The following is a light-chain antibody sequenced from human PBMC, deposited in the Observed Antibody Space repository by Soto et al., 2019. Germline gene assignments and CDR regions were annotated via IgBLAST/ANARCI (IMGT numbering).Light chain of an antibody. J-gene: IGKJ1*01. CDR2: GAS. CDR1: QSVSNNY. V-gene: IGKV3-20*01. CDR3: QQYAASPRT. Sequence: EVVLTQSPGTLSLSPRERATLSCRASQSVSNNYLAWYQHTPGQAPRLLIYGASNRAPGIPDRFSGSGSGPDFTLTISRLEPEDFAVYYCQQYAASPRTFGQGTLVEVK.